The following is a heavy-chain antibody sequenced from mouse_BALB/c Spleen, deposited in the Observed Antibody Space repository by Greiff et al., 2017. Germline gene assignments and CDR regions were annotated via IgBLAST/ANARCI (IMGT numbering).Heavy chain of an antibody. Sequence: EVQGVESGGGLVKPGGSLKLSCAASGFTFSSYAMSWVRQTPEKRLEWVASISSGGSTYYPDSVKGRFTISRDNARNILYLQMSSLRSEDTAMYYCARDDGYPCAYWGRGTLVTVSA. CDR3: ARDDGYPCAY. J-gene: IGHJ3*01. CDR1: GFTFSSYA. CDR2: ISSGGST. V-gene: IGHV5-6-5*01. D-gene: IGHD2-3*01.